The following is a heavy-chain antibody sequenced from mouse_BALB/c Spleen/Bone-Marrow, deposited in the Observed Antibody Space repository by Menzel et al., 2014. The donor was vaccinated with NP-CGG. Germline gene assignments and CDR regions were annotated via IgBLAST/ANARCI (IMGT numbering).Heavy chain of an antibody. CDR1: GYAFSIYW. CDR3: ARGGISIDY. V-gene: IGHV1-80*01. Sequence: VKVVESGAELVRPGSSVKISCKASGYAFSIYWMNWVKQRPGQGLEWIGQIYPGGDDTDYNGKFKGKATLTADRSSSTAYMQLNSLTPEDSAVYFCARGGISIDYWGQGTTLTVSS. J-gene: IGHJ2*01. CDR2: IYPGGDDT.